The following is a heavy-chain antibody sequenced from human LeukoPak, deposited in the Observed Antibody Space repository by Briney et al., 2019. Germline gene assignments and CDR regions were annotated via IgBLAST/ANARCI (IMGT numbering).Heavy chain of an antibody. J-gene: IGHJ4*02. Sequence: PSETLSLTCTVSGYSISSGYYRGWIWQPPGKGLEWIGSIYHSGSTFYNPSLKSRVTISVDTSKNQFSLKLSSVTAADTAVYYCARQYALWGQGTLVTVSS. V-gene: IGHV4-38-2*02. D-gene: IGHD2-2*01. CDR3: ARQYAL. CDR2: IYHSGST. CDR1: GYSISSGYY.